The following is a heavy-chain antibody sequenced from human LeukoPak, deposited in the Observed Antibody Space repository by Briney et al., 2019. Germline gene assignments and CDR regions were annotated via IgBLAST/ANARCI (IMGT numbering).Heavy chain of an antibody. CDR1: GFTFSSYA. J-gene: IGHJ4*02. D-gene: IGHD3-10*01. CDR3: AKDRGALGELLAIFDN. Sequence: TGGSLRLSCAASGFTFSSYAMSWVRQAPGKGLEWVSAISGSGGSTYYADSVKGRFTISRDNSKNTLYLQMDSLRAEDTAVYYCAKDRGALGELLAIFDNWGQGTLVTVSS. CDR2: ISGSGGST. V-gene: IGHV3-23*01.